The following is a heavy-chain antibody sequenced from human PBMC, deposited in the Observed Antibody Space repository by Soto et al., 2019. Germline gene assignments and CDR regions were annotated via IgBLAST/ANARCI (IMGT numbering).Heavy chain of an antibody. D-gene: IGHD2-21*02. CDR2: VGVSGDVA. V-gene: IGHV3-23*01. J-gene: IGHJ4*02. CDR1: GFIFSSYA. CDR3: AKEQCTTTNCYSAIDF. Sequence: ELQLLESGGGLVQPGGSLRLSCAASGFIFSSYAMSWVRQAPGKGLEWVSAVGVSGDVAYYADSVKGRFTISRDNSKNTLFLQMSSLRVEDTAVYYCAKEQCTTTNCYSAIDFWGQGTLVTVSS.